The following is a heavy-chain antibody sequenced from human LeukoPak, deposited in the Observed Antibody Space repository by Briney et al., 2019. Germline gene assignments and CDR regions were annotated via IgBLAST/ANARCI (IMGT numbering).Heavy chain of an antibody. CDR3: ATRDCSGGSCYGYYGMDV. D-gene: IGHD2-15*01. J-gene: IGHJ6*02. CDR1: GVSINSGGCY. Sequence: SETLSLTCTVSGVSINSGGCYWSWIRQTPGMGLEWIGYISYSGSAHYHPSLKSRVIISVDTSKNQLALRLTSVTAADTAVYYCATRDCSGGSCYGYYGMDVWGQGTTVTVSS. V-gene: IGHV4-31*03. CDR2: ISYSGSA.